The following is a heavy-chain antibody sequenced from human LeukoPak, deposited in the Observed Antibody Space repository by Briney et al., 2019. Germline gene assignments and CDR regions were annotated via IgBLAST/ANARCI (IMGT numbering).Heavy chain of an antibody. CDR1: GGSISSYY. D-gene: IGHD3-22*01. Sequence: SETLSLTCTVSGGSISSYYWSWIRQPPGKGLEWIGYIYYSGSTNYNPSLRSRVTISVDTSKNQFSLKLSSVTAADTAVYYCARDGRRGYYYDSSGYYLWYWGQGTLVTVSS. V-gene: IGHV4-59*12. CDR3: ARDGRRGYYYDSSGYYLWY. CDR2: IYYSGST. J-gene: IGHJ4*02.